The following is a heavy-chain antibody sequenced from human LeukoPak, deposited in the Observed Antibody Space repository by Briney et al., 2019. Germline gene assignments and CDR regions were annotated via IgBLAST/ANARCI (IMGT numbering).Heavy chain of an antibody. Sequence: EASVKVSRKASGYTFTGYYMHWVRQAPGQGLEWMGWINPNSGGTNYAQKFQGRVTMTRDTSISTAYMELSRLRSDDTAVYCCARDGCSGGSCYFARYFDLWGRGTLVTVSS. J-gene: IGHJ2*01. D-gene: IGHD2-15*01. CDR3: ARDGCSGGSCYFARYFDL. CDR1: GYTFTGYY. CDR2: INPNSGGT. V-gene: IGHV1-2*02.